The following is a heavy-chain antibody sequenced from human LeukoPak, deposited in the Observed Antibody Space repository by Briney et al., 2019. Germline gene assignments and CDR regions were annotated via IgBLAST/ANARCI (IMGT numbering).Heavy chain of an antibody. J-gene: IGHJ4*02. CDR3: ARRLPEYSSSWCDY. Sequence: ASETLSLTCTVSGGSISTYYWSWIRQPPGKGLEWIGYIYYSGTTNYNPSLKSRVTILVDTSKNQFSLRLSSVTAADTAVYYCARRLPEYSSSWCDYWGQGTLVTVSS. CDR1: GGSISTYY. CDR2: IYYSGTT. D-gene: IGHD6-13*01. V-gene: IGHV4-59*12.